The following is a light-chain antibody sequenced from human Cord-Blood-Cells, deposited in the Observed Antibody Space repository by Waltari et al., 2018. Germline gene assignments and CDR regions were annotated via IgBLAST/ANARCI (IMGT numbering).Light chain of an antibody. CDR3: QSADSSGTWV. J-gene: IGLJ3*02. CDR2: KDS. V-gene: IGLV3-25*03. Sequence: SYELTQPTSVSVSPGQTPRITCAGDALPQPYAYGYQQKPGQAHVLVIYKDSEWPAGIPERFSGSSSGTTVTLTISGVQAEDEADYYCQSADSSGTWVFGGGTKLTVL. CDR1: ALPQPY.